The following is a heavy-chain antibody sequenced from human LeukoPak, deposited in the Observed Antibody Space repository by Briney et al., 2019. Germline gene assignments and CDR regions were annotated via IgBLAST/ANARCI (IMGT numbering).Heavy chain of an antibody. J-gene: IGHJ4*02. Sequence: GGSLRLSCAASGFTFSLSAMTWVRQPPGKGLEWVAAVSNSGAATYYADSVKGRFSISRDNSKNTVSLEMSNLRTDDTDIYYCAKEAFRPALLDFWGQGSLVTVSS. CDR2: VSNSGAAT. CDR1: GFTFSLSA. D-gene: IGHD2-21*01. V-gene: IGHV3-23*01. CDR3: AKEAFRPALLDF.